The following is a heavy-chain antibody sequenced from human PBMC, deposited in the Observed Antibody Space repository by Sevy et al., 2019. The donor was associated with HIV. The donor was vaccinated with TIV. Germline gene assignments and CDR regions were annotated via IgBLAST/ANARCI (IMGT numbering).Heavy chain of an antibody. CDR2: IKQDGSEK. CDR3: ARDRYYDFWSGYYDYYYGMDV. V-gene: IGHV3-7*03. Sequence: GGSLRLSCAASGFTFSSYWMSWVRQAPGKGLEWVANIKQDGSEKYYVDSVKGRFTISRDNAKNSLYLQMNSLRAEDTAVYYCARDRYYDFWSGYYDYYYGMDVWGQWTTVTVSS. CDR1: GFTFSSYW. J-gene: IGHJ6*02. D-gene: IGHD3-3*01.